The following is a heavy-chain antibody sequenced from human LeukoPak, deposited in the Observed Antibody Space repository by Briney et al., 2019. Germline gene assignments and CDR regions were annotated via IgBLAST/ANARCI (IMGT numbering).Heavy chain of an antibody. CDR1: GFTFRSYA. CDR3: AKFLPTHIVVANYYFDY. V-gene: IGHV3-23*01. Sequence: PGGSLRLSCAASGFTFRSYAMSWVRQAPGKGLEWVSAISGSGGSTYYADSVKGRFTISRDNSKNTLYLQMNSLRAEDTAVYYCAKFLPTHIVVANYYFDYWGQGTLVTGSS. D-gene: IGHD2-21*01. J-gene: IGHJ4*02. CDR2: ISGSGGST.